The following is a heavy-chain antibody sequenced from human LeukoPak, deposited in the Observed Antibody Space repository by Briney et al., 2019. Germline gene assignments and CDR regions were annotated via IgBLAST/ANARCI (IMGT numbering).Heavy chain of an antibody. CDR3: ARYDYVDYGFEP. CDR1: GYTFTGYY. V-gene: IGHV1-2*02. Sequence: ASVTVSCTPSGYTFTGYYIHWVRQAPGQGLEWMGCIYPNSGDTDYAQKFQGRVTLTRDASISTAYRELSRLKSDDTAVYYCARYDYVDYGFEPWGQGTLVTVSS. J-gene: IGHJ5*02. CDR2: IYPNSGDT. D-gene: IGHD4-17*01.